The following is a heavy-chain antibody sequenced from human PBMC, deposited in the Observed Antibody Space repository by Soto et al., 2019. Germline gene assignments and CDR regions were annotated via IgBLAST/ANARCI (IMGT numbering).Heavy chain of an antibody. Sequence: SETLSLTCAVYGGSFSGYYWSWIRQPPGKGLEWIGEINHSGSTNYNPSLKSRVTISVDTSKNQFSLKLSSVTAADTAVYYCARGVLGELSFAYWGQGTLVTVSS. CDR2: INHSGST. CDR1: GGSFSGYY. V-gene: IGHV4-34*01. CDR3: ARGVLGELSFAY. D-gene: IGHD3-16*02. J-gene: IGHJ4*02.